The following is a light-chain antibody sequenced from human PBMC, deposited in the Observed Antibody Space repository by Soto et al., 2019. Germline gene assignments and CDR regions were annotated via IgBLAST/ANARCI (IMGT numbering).Light chain of an antibody. CDR1: QDIGND. CDR2: GAS. Sequence: AIQLTQSPSSLSSAVGDRATLACLASQDIGNDLGWYKQRPGKAPQVLSYGASSLQIGVPSRFRGSGSGTDFTLTISSLKPEDFETYYCLQDFFYPWTFGQGTKVDI. J-gene: IGKJ1*01. CDR3: LQDFFYPWT. V-gene: IGKV1-6*01.